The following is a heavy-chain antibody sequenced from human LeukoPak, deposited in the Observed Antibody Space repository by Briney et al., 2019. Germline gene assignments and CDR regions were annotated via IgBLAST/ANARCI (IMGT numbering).Heavy chain of an antibody. CDR3: AKAASSSWPSYYYGMDV. J-gene: IGHJ6*02. Sequence: GGSLRLSCAASGFIFSSYSMSWVRQAPGKGLEWVSVITGSGGNTYCADSVKGRFTISKDNSKNTVYLQMSSLRVDGTAVYYCAKAASSSWPSYYYGMDVWGQGTTVTVSS. CDR1: GFIFSSYS. D-gene: IGHD6-13*01. CDR2: ITGSGGNT. V-gene: IGHV3-23*01.